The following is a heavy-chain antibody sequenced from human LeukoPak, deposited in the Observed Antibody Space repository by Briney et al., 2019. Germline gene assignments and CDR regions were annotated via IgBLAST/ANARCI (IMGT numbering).Heavy chain of an antibody. Sequence: SETLSRTCAVYGGSFSGNYWSWIRQPPGKGLEWIGEINHSGNTDYNPSVKSRVTISVDTSKNQLSLKLSSVTAADTAVYYCAGEPGYCSGGSCYGGWFDPWGQGTLVTVSS. V-gene: IGHV4-34*01. J-gene: IGHJ5*02. D-gene: IGHD2-15*01. CDR3: AGEPGYCSGGSCYGGWFDP. CDR1: GGSFSGNY. CDR2: INHSGNT.